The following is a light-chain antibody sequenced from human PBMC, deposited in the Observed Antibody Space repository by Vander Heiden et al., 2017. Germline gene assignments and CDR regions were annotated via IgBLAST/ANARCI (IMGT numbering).Light chain of an antibody. J-gene: IGKJ4*01. V-gene: IGKV3-11*01. CDR3: QQRSNWPRVT. CDR1: QSVSRY. Sequence: EIVLTQSPATLSLSPGERATLTCRASQSVSRYLAWYQQRPGQAPRLLIYDASNRATGSPARFRGSGSGTVFTLTISSLEPEDFAVYYCQQRSNWPRVTFGGGTKVEIK. CDR2: DAS.